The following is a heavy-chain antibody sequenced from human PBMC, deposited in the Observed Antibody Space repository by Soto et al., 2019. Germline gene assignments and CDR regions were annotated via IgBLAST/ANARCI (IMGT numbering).Heavy chain of an antibody. V-gene: IGHV4-30-2*01. J-gene: IGHJ4*02. D-gene: IGHD2-15*01. Sequence: SETLSLTCAVSGGSISSGGYSWRWIRQPPGKGLEWIGYIYHSGSTYYNPSLKSRVTISVDRSKNQFSLKLSSVTAADTAVYYCARDKNRIFDYWGQGTLVTVSS. CDR1: GGSISSGGYS. CDR3: ARDKNRIFDY. CDR2: IYHSGST.